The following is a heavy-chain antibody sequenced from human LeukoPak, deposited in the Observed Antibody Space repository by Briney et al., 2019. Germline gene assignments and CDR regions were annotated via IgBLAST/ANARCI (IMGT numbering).Heavy chain of an antibody. D-gene: IGHD3-22*01. CDR2: IKQDGSEK. V-gene: IGHV3-7*01. CDR1: GFTFSSYW. Sequence: GGSLRLSCAASGFTFSSYWMSWVRQAPGKGLEWVANIKQDGSEKYYVDSVKGRFTISRDNAKNSLYLQMNSLRAEDTAVYYCARDGYYDSSAAFDIWGQGAMVTVSS. J-gene: IGHJ3*02. CDR3: ARDGYYDSSAAFDI.